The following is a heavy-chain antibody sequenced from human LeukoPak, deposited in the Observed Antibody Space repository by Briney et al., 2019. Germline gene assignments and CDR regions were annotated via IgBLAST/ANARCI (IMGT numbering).Heavy chain of an antibody. V-gene: IGHV3-33*08. Sequence: GGSLRLSCAASGFTFSSYWMSWVRQAPGKGLEWVAVIWYDGSNKYYADSVKGRFTISRDNSKNTLYLQMNSLRAEDTAVYYCARDEGLHMFDYWGQGTLVTVSS. CDR1: GFTFSSYW. J-gene: IGHJ4*02. CDR3: ARDEGLHMFDY. CDR2: IWYDGSNK.